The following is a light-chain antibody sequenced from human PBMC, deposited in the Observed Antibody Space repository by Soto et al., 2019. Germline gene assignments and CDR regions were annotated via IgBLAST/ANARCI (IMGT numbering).Light chain of an antibody. CDR3: QQIDSYPRT. CDR1: QGISSS. CDR2: AAS. J-gene: IGKJ1*01. V-gene: IGKV1-9*01. Sequence: IQLTQSPSSLSASVGDRVTITCRAGQGISSSLAWYQQKPGKAPNLLISAASTLHTGVPSRFSGSGSGTDFALTISSLQPEDFATYYCQQIDSYPRTFGQGTKVEIK.